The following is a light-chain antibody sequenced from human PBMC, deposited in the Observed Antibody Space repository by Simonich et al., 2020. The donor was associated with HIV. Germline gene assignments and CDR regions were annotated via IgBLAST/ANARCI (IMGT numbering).Light chain of an antibody. CDR2: EDS. V-gene: IGLV6-57*01. CDR3: QSYDSSNPVV. J-gene: IGLJ2*01. Sequence: NFMLTQPHSVSESPGKTVTISCTRSSGRIASSYVQWYQQRPGSSPTTVIYEDSQRPSGVPDRFSGSIDSSSNSASLTISGLKTEDEADYYCQSYDSSNPVVFGGGTKLTVL. CDR1: SGRIASSY.